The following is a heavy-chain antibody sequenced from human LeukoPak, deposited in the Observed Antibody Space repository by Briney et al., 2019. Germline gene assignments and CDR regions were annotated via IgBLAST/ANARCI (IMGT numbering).Heavy chain of an antibody. CDR3: ARRPLFLPLDK. CDR2: IFHNGSP. D-gene: IGHD2-21*01. V-gene: IGHV4-39*07. Sequence: SETLSLTCTVSGGSISSGDYYWSWIRQPPGKGLEWIGEIFHNGSPNYNPSLKSRVTMSVDKSTNQFSLRLSSVTAADTAKYYCARRPLFLPLDKWGQGALVTV. J-gene: IGHJ4*02. CDR1: GGSISSGDYY.